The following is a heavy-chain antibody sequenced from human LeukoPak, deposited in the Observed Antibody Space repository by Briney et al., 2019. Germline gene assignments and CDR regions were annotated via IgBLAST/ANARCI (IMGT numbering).Heavy chain of an antibody. CDR3: ARSSPSYPY. CDR1: GGSISSSSYY. V-gene: IGHV4-39*07. D-gene: IGHD2-2*01. Sequence: SETLSLTCTVSGGSISSSSYYWGWIRQPPGKGLEWIGSIYYSGSTCYNPSLKSRVTISVDTSKNQFSLKLSSVTAADTAVYYCARSSPSYPYWGQGTLVTVSS. CDR2: IYYSGST. J-gene: IGHJ4*02.